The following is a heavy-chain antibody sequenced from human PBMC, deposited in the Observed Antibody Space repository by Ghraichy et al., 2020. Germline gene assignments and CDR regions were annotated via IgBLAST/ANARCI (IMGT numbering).Heavy chain of an antibody. J-gene: IGHJ4*02. CDR2: ITTGGSTT. D-gene: IGHD2-8*02. Sequence: GGSLRLSCVASGFTFSTHAMAWVRQAPGKGLEWVSFITTGGSTTYYADSVKGRFSISRDNSKNTLDLQMSSLRVDDTAIYYCARASGVGTGFDYWGQVTLVPVSS. V-gene: IGHV3-23*03. CDR1: GFTFSTHA. CDR3: ARASGVGTGFDY.